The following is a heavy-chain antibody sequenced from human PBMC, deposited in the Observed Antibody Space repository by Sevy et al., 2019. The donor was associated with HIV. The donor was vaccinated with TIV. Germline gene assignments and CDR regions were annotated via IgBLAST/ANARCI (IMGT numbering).Heavy chain of an antibody. CDR3: ARDRDYDYIWGTFPYRDF. J-gene: IGHJ4*02. CDR2: ISPYKGTT. CDR1: GYIVTSYG. Sequence: ASVKVSCKASGYIVTSYGISWVRQAPGRGLEWVGWISPYKGTTNYAQKFQGRVTMTTDTSTFTVYMQLRSLRSDDTAIYYCARDRDYDYIWGTFPYRDFWGQGTLVTVSS. V-gene: IGHV1-18*01. D-gene: IGHD3-16*01.